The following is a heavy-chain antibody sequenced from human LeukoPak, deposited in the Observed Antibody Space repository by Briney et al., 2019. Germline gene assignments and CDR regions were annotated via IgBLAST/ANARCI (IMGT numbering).Heavy chain of an antibody. D-gene: IGHD3-10*01. CDR1: GFTFSGYA. J-gene: IGHJ4*02. V-gene: IGHV3-23*01. CDR2: IRSSGDSA. Sequence: GGSLRLSCAASGFTFSGYAMNWVRQAPGKGLEWVSVIRSSGDSAYYADFVKGRFTISRDNSKNTLYLQMNRVRAEDTAVYYCAKGYYASGSSLSAFDSWGQGTLVTVSS. CDR3: AKGYYASGSSLSAFDS.